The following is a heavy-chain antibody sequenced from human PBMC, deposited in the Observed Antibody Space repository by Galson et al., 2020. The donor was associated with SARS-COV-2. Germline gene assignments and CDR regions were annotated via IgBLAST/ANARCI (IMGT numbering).Heavy chain of an antibody. Sequence: ETSETLSLTCTVSGGSISSGDYYWSWIRQPPGKGLEWIGYIYYSGSTYYNPSLKSRVTISVDTSKNQFSLKLSSVTAADTAVYYCARRSMYYYDSSGYYQTHYFDYWCQGTLVTVSS. CDR2: IYYSGST. J-gene: IGHJ4*02. V-gene: IGHV4-30-4*01. CDR1: GGSISSGDYY. D-gene: IGHD3-22*01. CDR3: ARRSMYYYDSSGYYQTHYFDY.